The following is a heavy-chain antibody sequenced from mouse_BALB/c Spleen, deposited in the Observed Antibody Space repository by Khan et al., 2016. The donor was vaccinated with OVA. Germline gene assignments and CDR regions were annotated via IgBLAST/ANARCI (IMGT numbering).Heavy chain of an antibody. D-gene: IGHD1-1*01. CDR1: GYTFTSYV. J-gene: IGHJ3*01. CDR2: ISPNNDGS. CDR3: LRALYYDGSAYEGFAY. V-gene: IGHV1S136*01. Sequence: EVQLQQSGPELVKPGASVKMSCKASGYTFTSYVMHWVKQKPGQGLEWIGYISPNNDGSKYNEKFRGKATLTSDKSSSTSYMDLSSLTSEDSAVXYCLRALYYDGSAYEGFAYWGQGTLVTVSA.